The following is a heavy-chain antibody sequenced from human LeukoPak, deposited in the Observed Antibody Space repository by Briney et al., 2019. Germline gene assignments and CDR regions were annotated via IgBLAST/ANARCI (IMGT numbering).Heavy chain of an antibody. CDR1: GGSISSSSYY. Sequence: SETLSLTCTVSGGSISSSSYYWGWIRQPPGKGLEWIGSIYYSGSTYYNPSLKSRVTISVDTSKNQFSLKLSSVTAADTAVYYCARLWYYDFWSGYIYWGQGTLVTVSS. V-gene: IGHV4-39*01. D-gene: IGHD3-3*01. CDR2: IYYSGST. CDR3: ARLWYYDFWSGYIY. J-gene: IGHJ4*02.